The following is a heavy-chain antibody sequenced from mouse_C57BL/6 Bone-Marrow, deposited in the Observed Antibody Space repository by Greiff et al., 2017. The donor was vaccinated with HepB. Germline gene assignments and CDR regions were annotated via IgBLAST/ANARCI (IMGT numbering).Heavy chain of an antibody. J-gene: IGHJ3*01. Sequence: EVQGVESGGGLVKPGGSLKLSCAASGFTFSDYGMHWVRQAPEKGLEWVAYISSGSSTIYYADTVKGRFTISRDNAKNTLFLQMTSLRSEDTAMYYCARKDYDYDGGFAYWGQGTLVTVSA. D-gene: IGHD2-4*01. V-gene: IGHV5-17*01. CDR3: ARKDYDYDGGFAY. CDR1: GFTFSDYG. CDR2: ISSGSSTI.